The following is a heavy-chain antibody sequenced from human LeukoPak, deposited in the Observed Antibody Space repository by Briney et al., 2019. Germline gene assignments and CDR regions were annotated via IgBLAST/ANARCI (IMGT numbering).Heavy chain of an antibody. CDR2: VYTNDGST. Sequence: PSETLSLTCTVSGGSMSPYFWSWVRQPPGKGLEWIGYVYTNDGSTKYNPSLKSRVTMSVDTSKNQISLKLSSVTAADTAIYYCARRQTYFDYWGQGTPVTVSS. CDR1: GGSMSPYF. V-gene: IGHV4-4*09. J-gene: IGHJ4*02. CDR3: ARRQTYFDY.